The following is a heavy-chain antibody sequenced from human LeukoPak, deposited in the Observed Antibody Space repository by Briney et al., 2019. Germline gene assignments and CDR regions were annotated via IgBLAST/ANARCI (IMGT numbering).Heavy chain of an antibody. CDR1: GGSFSGYC. CDR3: ARGLFHSSGLPYAMDV. D-gene: IGHD3-22*01. Sequence: SETLSLTCAVYGGSFSGYCWSWIRQPPGKGLEWIGEINHSGSTNYNPSLKSRVTISVDTSKNQFSLKVSSVTAADTAVYYCARGLFHSSGLPYAMDVWGQGTTVTVSS. J-gene: IGHJ6*02. V-gene: IGHV4-34*01. CDR2: INHSGST.